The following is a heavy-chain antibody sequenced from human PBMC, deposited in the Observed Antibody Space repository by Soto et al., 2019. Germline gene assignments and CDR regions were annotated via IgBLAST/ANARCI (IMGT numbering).Heavy chain of an antibody. CDR3: ARWRDPRGYFDY. V-gene: IGHV1-18*01. CDR2: ISAYNGNT. J-gene: IGHJ4*02. D-gene: IGHD3-10*01. CDR1: GYTFTSYG. Sequence: GASVKVSCKASGYTFTSYGISWVRQAPGQGLEWMGWISAYNGNTNYAQKLQGRVTMTTDTSTSTAHMELRSLRSDDTAVYYCARWRDPRGYFDYWCQAILVTVS.